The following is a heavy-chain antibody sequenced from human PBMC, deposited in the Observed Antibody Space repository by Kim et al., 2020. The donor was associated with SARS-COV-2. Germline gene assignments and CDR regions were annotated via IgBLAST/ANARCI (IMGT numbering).Heavy chain of an antibody. J-gene: IGHJ6*02. CDR3: ARDPPYYYGSGSYYDYYYYYGMDV. V-gene: IGHV1-18*01. D-gene: IGHD3-10*01. CDR1: GYTFTSYG. Sequence: ASVKVSCKASGYTFTSYGISWVRQAPGQGLEWMGWISAYNGNTNYAQKLQGRVTMTTDTSTSTAYMELRSLRSDDTAEYYCARDPPYYYGSGSYYDYYYYYGMDVWGQGATVTVSS. CDR2: ISAYNGNT.